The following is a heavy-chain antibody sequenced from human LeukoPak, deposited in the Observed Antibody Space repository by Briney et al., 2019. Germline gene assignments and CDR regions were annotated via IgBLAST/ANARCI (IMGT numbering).Heavy chain of an antibody. Sequence: SETLSLTCTVSGGSISSSSYYWGWIRQPPGKGLEWIGSIFYSGNTYYNPSLKSRVTISVDTSKNHFSLKLSSVTSADTAVYYCARRSSGGGLFDYWGQGTLVTVSS. CDR1: GGSISSSSYY. CDR3: ARRSSGGGLFDY. D-gene: IGHD6-19*01. V-gene: IGHV4-39*02. J-gene: IGHJ4*02. CDR2: IFYSGNT.